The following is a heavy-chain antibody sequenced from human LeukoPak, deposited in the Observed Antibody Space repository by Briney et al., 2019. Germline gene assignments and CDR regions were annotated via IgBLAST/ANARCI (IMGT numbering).Heavy chain of an antibody. CDR2: INPNSGGT. CDR3: ARCIAARGYYYYYMDV. J-gene: IGHJ6*03. Sequence: ASVKVSCKASGYTFTGYYMHWVRQAPGQGLEWMGWINPNSGGTNYAQKFQGRVTMTRDTSISTAYMELSRLRSDDTAVYYCARCIAARGYYYYYMDVWGKGTTVTVSS. CDR1: GYTFTGYY. V-gene: IGHV1-2*02. D-gene: IGHD6-6*01.